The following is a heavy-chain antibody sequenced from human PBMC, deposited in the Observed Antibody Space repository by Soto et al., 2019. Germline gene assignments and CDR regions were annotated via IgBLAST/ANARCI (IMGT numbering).Heavy chain of an antibody. Sequence: SETLSLTCAVYGGSFSGYYWSWIRQPPGKGLEWTGEINHSGSTNYNPSLKSRVTISVDTSKNQFSLKLSSVTAADTAVYYCARARGVARYYYYGMDVWGQGTTVTVSS. J-gene: IGHJ6*02. CDR2: INHSGST. CDR3: ARARGVARYYYYGMDV. D-gene: IGHD3-10*01. V-gene: IGHV4-34*01. CDR1: GGSFSGYY.